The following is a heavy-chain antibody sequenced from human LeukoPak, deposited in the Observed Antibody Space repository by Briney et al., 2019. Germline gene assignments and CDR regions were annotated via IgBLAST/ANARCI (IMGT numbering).Heavy chain of an antibody. V-gene: IGHV3-48*04. D-gene: IGHD7-27*01. J-gene: IGHJ4*02. CDR1: GFIFSDYS. CDR2: IRGSRSGLGSGM. CDR3: ARDNNWGFDY. Sequence: GGSLRLSCAASGFIFSDYSMNWVRQAPGKGLEWISNIRGSRSGLGSGMYYADSVRGRFTISRDDAKNSLYLQMSSLRAEDTAFYYCARDNNWGFDYWGQGALVTVPS.